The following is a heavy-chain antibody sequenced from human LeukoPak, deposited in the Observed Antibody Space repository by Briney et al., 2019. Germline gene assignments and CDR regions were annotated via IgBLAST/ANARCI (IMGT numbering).Heavy chain of an antibody. CDR1: GGSISSSNYY. V-gene: IGHV4-39*01. CDR2: IYYSGST. D-gene: IGHD1-14*01. CDR3: ARPYAGNFLVYGY. J-gene: IGHJ4*02. Sequence: NPSETLSLTCTVSGGSISSSNYYWGWIRQPPGKGLERIGSIYYSGSTYYNPSLKSRVTISVDTSKNQFSLKLSSVTAADTAVYYCARPYAGNFLVYGYWGQGTLVTVSS.